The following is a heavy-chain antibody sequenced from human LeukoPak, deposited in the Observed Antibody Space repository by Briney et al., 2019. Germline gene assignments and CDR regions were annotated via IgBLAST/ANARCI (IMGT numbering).Heavy chain of an antibody. CDR3: ARLPELLNDPFDY. V-gene: IGHV4-59*08. CDR1: GGSISSYY. Sequence: PSETLSLTCTVSGGSISSYYWSWIRQPPGKGLEWIGYIYYSGSTNYNPSLKSRVTISVDTSKNQFSLKLSSVTAADTSVYYCARLPELLNDPFDYWGQGTLVTVPS. J-gene: IGHJ4*02. CDR2: IYYSGST. D-gene: IGHD1-7*01.